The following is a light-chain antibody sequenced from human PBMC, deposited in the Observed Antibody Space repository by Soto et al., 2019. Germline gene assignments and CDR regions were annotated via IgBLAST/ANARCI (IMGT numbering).Light chain of an antibody. CDR2: TAA. Sequence: IHMTQSPSSLSASVGARVTITCRASQRITTYLNWYQQKPGKAPKLLISTAATLQGGVPSRVSGRASGTDFTISITNRQPADFAPYFCQQSYSTPYTFGQGTKLEIK. CDR1: QRITTY. J-gene: IGKJ2*01. V-gene: IGKV1-39*01. CDR3: QQSYSTPYT.